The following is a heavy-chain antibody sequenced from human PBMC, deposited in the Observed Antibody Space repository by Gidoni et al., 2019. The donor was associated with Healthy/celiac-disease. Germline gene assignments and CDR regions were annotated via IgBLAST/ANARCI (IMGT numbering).Heavy chain of an antibody. CDR2: IYYSGST. V-gene: IGHV4-39*01. J-gene: IGHJ4*02. Sequence: QLQLQESGPGLVKPSETLSLTCTVSGDSISSSSYYWGWIRQPPGKGLEWIGSIYYSGSTYYNPSLKSRVTIFVDTSKNQFSLKLSSETAADTAVYYCARSVEYTSSRAYFDYWGQGTLVTVSS. CDR3: ARSVEYTSSRAYFDY. D-gene: IGHD6-6*01. CDR1: GDSISSSSYY.